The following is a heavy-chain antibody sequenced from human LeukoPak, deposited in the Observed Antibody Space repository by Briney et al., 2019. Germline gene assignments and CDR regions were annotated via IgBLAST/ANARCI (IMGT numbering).Heavy chain of an antibody. V-gene: IGHV3-33*01. CDR3: ARDYYGSGSYYVDAFDI. CDR2: IWYDGSNK. J-gene: IGHJ3*02. Sequence: PGRSLRLSCAASGFTFSSYVMHWVRQAPGKGLEWVAVIWYDGSNKYYADSVKGRFTISRDNSKNTLYLQMNSLRAEDTAVYYCARDYYGSGSYYVDAFDIWGQGTMVPVSS. D-gene: IGHD3-10*01. CDR1: GFTFSSYV.